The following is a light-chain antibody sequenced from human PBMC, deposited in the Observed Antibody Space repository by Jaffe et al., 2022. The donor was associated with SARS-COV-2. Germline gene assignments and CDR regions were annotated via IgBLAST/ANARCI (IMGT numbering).Light chain of an antibody. CDR1: SLGSYY. J-gene: IGLJ1*01. CDR3: MSRDTSGNFPV. Sequence: SSELIQDSSVSVALGQTVRISCQGDSLGSYYASWYQVKPGQAPLLVLYGKRSRPSWIADRFSGSTSGNTAVLTITGAQPEDEGAYFCMSRDTSGNFPVLGTGTQVTV. CDR2: GKR. V-gene: IGLV3-19*01.